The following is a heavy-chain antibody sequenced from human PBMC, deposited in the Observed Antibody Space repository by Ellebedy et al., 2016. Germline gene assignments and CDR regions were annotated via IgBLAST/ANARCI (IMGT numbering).Heavy chain of an antibody. V-gene: IGHV3-23*01. CDR2: ISGSGGST. J-gene: IGHJ4*02. CDR3: AKTSGWGYGEN. Sequence: GESLKISXAASGFTFSSYAMSWVRQAPGKGLEWVSAISGSGGSTYYADSVKGRFTISRDNSKNTLYLQMNSLRSDDTAMYYCAKTSGWGYGENWGQGTLVTVSS. CDR1: GFTFSSYA. D-gene: IGHD3-10*01.